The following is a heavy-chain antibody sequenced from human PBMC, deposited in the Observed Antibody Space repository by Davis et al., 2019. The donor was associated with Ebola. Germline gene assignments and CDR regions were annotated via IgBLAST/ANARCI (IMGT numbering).Heavy chain of an antibody. Sequence: PGGSLRLSCSASGFTFSSYAMHWVRQAPGKGLEYVSAISSNGGSTYYADSVKGRFTISRDNSKNTLYLQMSSLRAEDTAVYYCAREVVFCSGGSCYSYYYGMDVWGQGTTVTVSS. V-gene: IGHV3-64D*08. CDR3: AREVVFCSGGSCYSYYYGMDV. CDR1: GFTFSSYA. J-gene: IGHJ6*02. D-gene: IGHD2-15*01. CDR2: ISSNGGST.